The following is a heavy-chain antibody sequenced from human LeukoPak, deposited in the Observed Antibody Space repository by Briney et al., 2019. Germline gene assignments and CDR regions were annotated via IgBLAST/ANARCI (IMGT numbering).Heavy chain of an antibody. CDR3: ARRGSSGCFDY. V-gene: IGHV3-30-3*01. CDR2: ISYDGSNK. Sequence: SLRLSCAASGFTFSSYAMSWARQAPGKGLEWVAVISYDGSNKYYADSVKGRFTISRDNCKNTLYLQMISLRAEDTAVYYCARRGSSGCFDYWGQGTLVTVSS. J-gene: IGHJ4*02. CDR1: GFTFSSYA. D-gene: IGHD6-19*01.